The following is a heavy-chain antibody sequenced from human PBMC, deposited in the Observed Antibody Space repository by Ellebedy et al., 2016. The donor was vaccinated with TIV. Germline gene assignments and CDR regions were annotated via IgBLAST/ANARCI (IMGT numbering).Heavy chain of an antibody. Sequence: PGGSLRLSCAASGFTFSGNWMSWVRQAPGKGLELVAKIKEDGSLKYYVDAVKGRFAISRDNAKNSLYLQMNSLRAEDTAVYYCARYGNLGYWGQGTLVTVSS. J-gene: IGHJ4*02. D-gene: IGHD1-1*01. V-gene: IGHV3-7*03. CDR1: GFTFSGNW. CDR2: IKEDGSLK. CDR3: ARYGNLGY.